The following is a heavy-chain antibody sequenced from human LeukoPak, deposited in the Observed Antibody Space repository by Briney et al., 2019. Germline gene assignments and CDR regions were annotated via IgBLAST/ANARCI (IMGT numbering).Heavy chain of an antibody. CDR3: TRGQLGATKY. D-gene: IGHD1-26*01. V-gene: IGHV3-49*04. J-gene: IGHJ4*02. CDR2: IRSKAYGGTT. Sequence: GRSLRLSCSGSGFTFGDDAVSWVRQAPGKGLEWVGFIRSKAYGGTTEYAASVKGRFTTSRDDSKSIAYLQMNSLKTEDTAVYYCTRGQLGATKYWGQGTLVTVSS. CDR1: GFTFGDDA.